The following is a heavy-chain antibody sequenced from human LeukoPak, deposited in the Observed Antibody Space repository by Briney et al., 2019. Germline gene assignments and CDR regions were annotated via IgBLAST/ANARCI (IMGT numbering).Heavy chain of an antibody. V-gene: IGHV3-7*03. Sequence: GGSLRVSCTASGFTFSHYWMTWVRQAPGKGLEWVANIKLDGSEEYYVDSLKGRFTISRDNAKNTLYLQMNSLKAEDTAVYYCAKSLRSTRQFDYWGQGTLVTVSS. CDR1: GFTFSHYW. J-gene: IGHJ4*02. D-gene: IGHD5/OR15-5a*01. CDR3: AKSLRSTRQFDY. CDR2: IKLDGSEE.